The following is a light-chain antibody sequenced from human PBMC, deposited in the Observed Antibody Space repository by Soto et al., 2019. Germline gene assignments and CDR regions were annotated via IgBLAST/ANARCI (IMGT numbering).Light chain of an antibody. CDR1: QSISSY. V-gene: IGKV1-39*01. CDR2: AAS. CDR3: QQSYSTPPLT. Sequence: TQLIQSPSSLSSSVGDRVTITCRASQSISSYLNWYQQKPGKAPKLLIYAASSLQSGVPSRFSGSGSGTDFTLTISSLQPEDFATYYCQQSYSTPPLTFGGGTKVDIK. J-gene: IGKJ4*01.